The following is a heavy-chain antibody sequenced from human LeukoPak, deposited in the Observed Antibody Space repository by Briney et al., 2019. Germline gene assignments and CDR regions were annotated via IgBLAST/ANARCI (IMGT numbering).Heavy chain of an antibody. CDR2: IYYSGST. Sequence: PSETLSLTCTVSGVSISSYYWSWLRQPPGKGLGGRGYIYYSGSTNYNPSLRSRVTISVETSKNQFSLKLSSVTAADTAVYYCARYCSSTSCYSNSFDPWGQGTLVTVSS. D-gene: IGHD2-2*01. CDR3: ARYCSSTSCYSNSFDP. V-gene: IGHV4-59*08. J-gene: IGHJ5*02. CDR1: GVSISSYY.